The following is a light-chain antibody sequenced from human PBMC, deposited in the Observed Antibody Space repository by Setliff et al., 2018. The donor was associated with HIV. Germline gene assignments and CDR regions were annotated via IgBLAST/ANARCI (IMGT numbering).Light chain of an antibody. CDR3: CSYVGSNTLV. J-gene: IGLJ2*01. CDR1: SSDIGGYNY. V-gene: IGLV2-14*03. Sequence: QSVLTQPASVSGSPGQTITISCTGTSSDIGGYNYVSWYQQHPGKAPKLMIYDVSNRPSGVSNRFSGSKSGNTASLTISGLQAEDEADYYCCSYVGSNTLVFGGGTK. CDR2: DVS.